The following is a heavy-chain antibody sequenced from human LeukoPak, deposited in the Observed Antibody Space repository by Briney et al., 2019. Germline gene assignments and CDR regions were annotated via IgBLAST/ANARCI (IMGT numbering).Heavy chain of an antibody. J-gene: IGHJ4*02. CDR2: IYPSDSDT. V-gene: IGHV5-51*01. CDR1: EYSFSTYL. CDR3: ARLNDYDSSGYYYVADY. D-gene: IGHD3-22*01. Sequence: GQSLKISCTGSEYSFSTYLIGWGREMAGKVLEWMGIIYPSDSDTKYSPSFQGQVTISDDKSISAAYLEWSSLKASDTAMYYCARLNDYDSSGYYYVADYWGQGTLVTVSS.